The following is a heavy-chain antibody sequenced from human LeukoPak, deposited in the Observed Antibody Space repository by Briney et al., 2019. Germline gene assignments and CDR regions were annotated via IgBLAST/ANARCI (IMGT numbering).Heavy chain of an antibody. V-gene: IGHV1-8*01. Sequence: ASVKVSCKASGYTFTSYDINWVRQATGQGLKWMGWMNPNSGNTGYAQKLQGRVTMTTDTSTSTAYMELRSLRSDDTAVYYCARDLFGRDSGYWGQGTLVTVSS. CDR2: MNPNSGNT. CDR3: ARDLFGRDSGY. D-gene: IGHD3-10*01. CDR1: GYTFTSYD. J-gene: IGHJ4*02.